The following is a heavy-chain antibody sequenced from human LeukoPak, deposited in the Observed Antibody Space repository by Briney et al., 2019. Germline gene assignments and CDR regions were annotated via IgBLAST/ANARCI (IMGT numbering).Heavy chain of an antibody. J-gene: IGHJ6*02. CDR3: ASCRGVITMVRGRAGYGMDV. CDR2: INHSGST. D-gene: IGHD3-10*01. Sequence: PSETLSLTCAVYGGSFSGYYWSWIRQPLGKGLEWIGEINHSGSTNYNPSLKSRVTISVDTSKNQFSLKLSSVTAADTAVYYCASCRGVITMVRGRAGYGMDVWGQGTTVTVSS. V-gene: IGHV4-34*01. CDR1: GGSFSGYY.